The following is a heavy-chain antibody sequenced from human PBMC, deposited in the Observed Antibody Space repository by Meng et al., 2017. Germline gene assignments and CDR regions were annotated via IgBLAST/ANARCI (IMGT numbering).Heavy chain of an antibody. J-gene: IGHJ3*02. D-gene: IGHD3-22*01. CDR1: GYSFTSYW. CDR3: ATTSGYYYDSSGHDAFDI. CDR2: IYPGDSDT. Sequence: GESLKISCKGSGYSFTSYWIGRVRQMPGKGLEWMGIIYPGDSDTRYSPSFQGQVTISADKSISTAYLQWSSLKASDTAMYYCATTSGYYYDSSGHDAFDIWGQGTMVTVSS. V-gene: IGHV5-51*01.